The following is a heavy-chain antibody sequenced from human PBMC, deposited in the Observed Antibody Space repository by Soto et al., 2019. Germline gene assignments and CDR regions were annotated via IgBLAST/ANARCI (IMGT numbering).Heavy chain of an antibody. CDR1: GYSFKDYK. J-gene: IGHJ4*02. CDR2: VDPNGGGS. CDR3: ATWVDYGDFEGFDF. D-gene: IGHD4-17*01. V-gene: IGHV1-2*04. Sequence: ASVKVCCKTSGYSFKDYKLHWVRQAPGQGLEWMGWVDPNGGGSNSAQKFQGSVTMTWDTSITTAYLDLTRLTANDTATYFCATWVDYGDFEGFDFWGQGTLVT.